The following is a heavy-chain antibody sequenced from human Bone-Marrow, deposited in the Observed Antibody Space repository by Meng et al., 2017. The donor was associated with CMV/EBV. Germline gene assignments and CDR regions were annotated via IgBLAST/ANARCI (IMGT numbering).Heavy chain of an antibody. CDR3: ARDSSTWRKYHYYGMDV. CDR1: GFTFRNAW. V-gene: IGHV3-7*01. D-gene: IGHD1-14*01. CDR2: IKQDGSKK. J-gene: IGHJ6*02. Sequence: GESLKISCAASGFTFRNAWMSWVRQAPGRGLEWVANIKQDGSKKHYVDSLKGRFTISRDNAMNSLYLQMNSLRAEDTATYYCARDSSTWRKYHYYGMDVWGQGTTVSFSS.